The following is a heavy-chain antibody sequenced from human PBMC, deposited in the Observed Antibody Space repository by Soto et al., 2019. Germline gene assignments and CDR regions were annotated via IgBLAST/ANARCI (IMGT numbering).Heavy chain of an antibody. D-gene: IGHD3-9*01. CDR2: ISWNSGSI. CDR1: GFTFDDYA. Sequence: EVPLVESGGGLAQPGRSLRLSCAASGFTFDDYAMHWVRQAPGKGLEWVSGISWNSGSIGYADSVKGRFTISRDNAKNSLYLQMNSLRAEDTALYYCASGRGYDILTGYYPYFDYWGQGTLVTVSS. CDR3: ASGRGYDILTGYYPYFDY. J-gene: IGHJ4*02. V-gene: IGHV3-9*01.